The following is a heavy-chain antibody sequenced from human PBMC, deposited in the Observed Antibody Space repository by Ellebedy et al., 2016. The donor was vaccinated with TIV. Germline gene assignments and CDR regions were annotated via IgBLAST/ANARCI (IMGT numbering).Heavy chain of an antibody. V-gene: IGHV3-7*01. Sequence: GESLKISCVASGFSFRSYWMSWVRQAPGKGLEWVANIYQDGSTQYYVDSVKGRFTISRDNAKNSLFLQMNGLRAEDTAVYYCARRGSYGDYAVQVNPWFDPWGQGTLVTVSS. CDR3: ARRGSYGDYAVQVNPWFDP. D-gene: IGHD4-17*01. J-gene: IGHJ5*02. CDR1: GFSFRSYW. CDR2: IYQDGSTQ.